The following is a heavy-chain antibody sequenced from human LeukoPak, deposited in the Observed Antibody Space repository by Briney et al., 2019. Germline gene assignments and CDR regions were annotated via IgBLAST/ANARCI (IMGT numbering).Heavy chain of an antibody. CDR2: ITPDGSMT. CDR1: GFTFSSNW. V-gene: IGHV3-74*01. Sequence: GGSLRLSCAASGFTFSSNWMHWVRQAPGKGLVWVSLITPDGSMTTYADSVKGRFTISRDNAKKTLYLQVNSLRAEDTAIYYCVPADMQWGQGTLVTVSS. CDR3: VPADMQ. J-gene: IGHJ4*02.